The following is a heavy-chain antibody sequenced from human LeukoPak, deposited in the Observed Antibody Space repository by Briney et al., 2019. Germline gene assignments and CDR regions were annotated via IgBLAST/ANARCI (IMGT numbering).Heavy chain of an antibody. J-gene: IGHJ5*02. CDR3: ARDVRGYCSSTSCYVVDNWFDP. Sequence: GGSLRLSCATSGFTFSIYAMTWVRQAPGKGLEWVSTISGSGGSTYYADSVKGRFTISRDNSKNTLYLQMNSLRAEDTAVYYCARDVRGYCSSTSCYVVDNWFDPWGQGTLVTVSS. CDR2: ISGSGGST. V-gene: IGHV3-23*01. D-gene: IGHD2-2*01. CDR1: GFTFSIYA.